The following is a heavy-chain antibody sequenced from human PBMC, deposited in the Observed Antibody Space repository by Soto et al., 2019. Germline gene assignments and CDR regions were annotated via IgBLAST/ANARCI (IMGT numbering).Heavy chain of an antibody. CDR1: GFDFSDYR. CDR3: ARIISRGTADAFHV. CDR2: ISQDGTEK. Sequence: QVLLVESGGGVVQPGRSLRLSCAASGFDFSDYRMHWVRQAPGTGLEWVGAISQDGTEKYYGDTTFGRFTISRDNSERTLSLQMYSLKPENTAVYFCARIISRGTADAFHVWGQGTKVTVS. J-gene: IGHJ3*01. D-gene: IGHD2-21*01. V-gene: IGHV3-30*03.